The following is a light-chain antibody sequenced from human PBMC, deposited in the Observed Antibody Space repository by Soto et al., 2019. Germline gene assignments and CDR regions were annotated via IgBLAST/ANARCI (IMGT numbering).Light chain of an antibody. Sequence: QSALTQPRSVSGSPGQSVTISCTGTSSDVGGYNYVSWYQQHPGKAPKLMIYDVSKRPSVVPDRFSGSKSGNTASLTISGLQAEDEADYYCCSYAGTYTYVFGIGTKVTVL. CDR3: CSYAGTYTYV. CDR1: SSDVGGYNY. V-gene: IGLV2-11*01. CDR2: DVS. J-gene: IGLJ1*01.